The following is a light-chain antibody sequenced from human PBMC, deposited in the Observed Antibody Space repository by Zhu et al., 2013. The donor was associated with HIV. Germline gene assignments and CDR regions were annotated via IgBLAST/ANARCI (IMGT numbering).Light chain of an antibody. J-gene: IGKJ2*01. CDR1: QSVLYSSDNRNY. CDR3: QQYYGTPRA. V-gene: IGKV4-1*01. CDR2: WAS. Sequence: DIVMTQSPDSLAVSLGETATINCKSSQSVLYSSDNRNYLAWFQQKPGQPPRLLISWASTRQSGVPDRFSGSGSGTDFTLTISSLQAEDVAVYYCQQYYGTPRAFGQGTRLEI.